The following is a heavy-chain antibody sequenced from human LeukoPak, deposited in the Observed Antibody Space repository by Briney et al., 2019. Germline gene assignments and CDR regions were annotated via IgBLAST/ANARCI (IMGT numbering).Heavy chain of an antibody. CDR2: IYYSGST. CDR1: GGSISSYY. D-gene: IGHD2-2*01. J-gene: IGHJ4*02. V-gene: IGHV4-59*01. Sequence: SETLSLTCTVSGGSISSYYWSWIRQPPGKGLEWIGYIYYSGSTNYNPSLKSRVTISVDTSKNQFSLKLSSVTAADTAVYYCARKHCSSTSCPIDYWGQGTLVTVSS. CDR3: ARKHCSSTSCPIDY.